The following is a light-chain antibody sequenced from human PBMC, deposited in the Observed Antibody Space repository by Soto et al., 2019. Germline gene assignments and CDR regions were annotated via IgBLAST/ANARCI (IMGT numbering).Light chain of an antibody. CDR2: SSD. CDR3: AARDDSLNGVV. J-gene: IGLJ2*01. V-gene: IGLV1-44*01. Sequence: QSALTQPPSASGTPGQRVDISCSGSSSNIGSNVVNWYRQLPGTAPRLLIYSSDQRPSGVPDRFSGSKSGTSASLAISGLQPVDEADYYCAARDDSLNGVVLGGGTKVTVL. CDR1: SSNIGSNV.